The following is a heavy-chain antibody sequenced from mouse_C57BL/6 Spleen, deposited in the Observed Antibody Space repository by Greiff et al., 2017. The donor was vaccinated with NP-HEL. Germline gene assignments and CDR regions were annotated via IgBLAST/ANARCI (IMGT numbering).Heavy chain of an antibody. V-gene: IGHV5-16*01. CDR2: INYDGSST. CDR3: TRVWSFDY. Sequence: EVMLVESEGGLVQPGSSMKLSCTASGFTFSDYYMAWVRQVPEKGLEWVANINYDGSSTYYLDSLKSRFIISRDNAKNILYLQMSSLKSEDTATYYCTRVWSFDYWGQGTTLTVSS. J-gene: IGHJ2*01. CDR1: GFTFSDYY.